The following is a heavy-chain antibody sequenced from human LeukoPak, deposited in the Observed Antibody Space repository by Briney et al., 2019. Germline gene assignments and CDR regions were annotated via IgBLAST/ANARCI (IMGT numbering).Heavy chain of an antibody. J-gene: IGHJ4*02. V-gene: IGHV1-69*01. CDR1: GCSFSSSA. CDR2: IIPVFGTP. Sequence: SVTVSCKASGCSFSSSAFVWVRQAPGQGLEWMGGIIPVFGTPNYADNFQGRVTFTADDSATTAYLDLTSLRSEDTAVYFCALLGDGRIGMGLLGSFDYWGQGTLVTVSP. D-gene: IGHD3-16*01. CDR3: ALLGDGRIGMGLLGSFDY.